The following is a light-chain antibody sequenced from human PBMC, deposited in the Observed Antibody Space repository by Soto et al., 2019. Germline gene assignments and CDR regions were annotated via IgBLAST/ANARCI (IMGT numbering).Light chain of an antibody. CDR2: DAS. CDR3: QLYGASPKT. CDR1: QTVSTNY. V-gene: IGKV3-20*01. J-gene: IGKJ1*01. Sequence: EIVLTQSPGTLSLSPEERATLSCRASQTVSTNYLAWYQQKPGQAPRLLIFDASTRATGIPDRFTGSGSGTDFTLTISRLEPEDFAVYYCQLYGASPKTFGQGTKVEIK.